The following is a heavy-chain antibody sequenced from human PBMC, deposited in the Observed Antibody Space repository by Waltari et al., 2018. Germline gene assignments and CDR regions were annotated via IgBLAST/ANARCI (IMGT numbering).Heavy chain of an antibody. J-gene: IGHJ3*02. V-gene: IGHV4-61*02. Sequence: QVQLQESGPGLVKPSQTLSLTCTVSGGSISSGSYYWSWIRQPAGKGLEWIGRIYTSGSTNYNPTLTSLVTISVDTSKNQFSLKLSSVTAADTAVYYCARERYYDFWSGYYTEAFDIWVQGTMVTVSS. D-gene: IGHD3-3*01. CDR3: ARERYYDFWSGYYTEAFDI. CDR2: IYTSGST. CDR1: GGSISSGSYY.